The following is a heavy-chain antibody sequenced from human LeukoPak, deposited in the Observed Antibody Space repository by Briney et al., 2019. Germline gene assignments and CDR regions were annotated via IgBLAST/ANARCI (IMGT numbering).Heavy chain of an antibody. Sequence: SETLSLTCAVYGGSFSGYYWSWIRQPPGKGLEWIGEINHSGGTNYNPSLKSRVTISVDTSKNQFSLKLSSVTAADTAVYYCARGQLERPYYYYYYMDVWGKGTTVTVSS. D-gene: IGHD1-1*01. CDR3: ARGQLERPYYYYYYMDV. CDR2: INHSGGT. J-gene: IGHJ6*03. V-gene: IGHV4-34*01. CDR1: GGSFSGYY.